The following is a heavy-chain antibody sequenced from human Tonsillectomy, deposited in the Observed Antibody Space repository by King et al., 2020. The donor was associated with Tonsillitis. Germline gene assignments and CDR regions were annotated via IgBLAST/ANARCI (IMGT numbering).Heavy chain of an antibody. CDR2: INHSGST. D-gene: IGHD6-13*01. Sequence: VQLQQWGAGLLKPSETLSLTCAVYGGSFSGYYWSWIRQPPGKGLEWIGEINHSGSTNYHPSLKSRVTISVDTSKNQFSLKLSSVTAADTAVYYCARGPEEEQQLVGDWFDPWGQGTLVTVSS. CDR3: ARGPEEEQQLVGDWFDP. J-gene: IGHJ5*02. CDR1: GGSFSGYY. V-gene: IGHV4-34*01.